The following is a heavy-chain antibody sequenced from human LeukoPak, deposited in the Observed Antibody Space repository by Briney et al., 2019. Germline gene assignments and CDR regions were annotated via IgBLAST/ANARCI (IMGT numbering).Heavy chain of an antibody. CDR3: ARSSGHYWAFDY. CDR1: GGSISSYY. D-gene: IGHD3-22*01. Sequence: PSETLPLTCTVSGGSISSYYWNWIRQPPGKGLEWIGYIYYSGSTNNNPSLKSRVTISVDTSKNQFSLKLSSVTAADTAVYYCARSSGHYWAFDYWGQGTLVTVSS. CDR2: IYYSGST. J-gene: IGHJ4*02. V-gene: IGHV4-59*01.